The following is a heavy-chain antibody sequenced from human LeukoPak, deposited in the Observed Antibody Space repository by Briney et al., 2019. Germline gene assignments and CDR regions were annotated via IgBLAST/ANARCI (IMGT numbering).Heavy chain of an antibody. CDR3: ARGFHYYDSRDRAFDI. J-gene: IGHJ3*02. Sequence: SETLSLTCAVYGGSFSGYYWSWIRQPPGKGLEWIGEINHSGSTNYNPSLKSRVTISVDTSKNQFSLKLSSATAADTAVYYCARGFHYYDSRDRAFDIWGQGTMVTVSS. V-gene: IGHV4-34*01. D-gene: IGHD3-22*01. CDR1: GGSFSGYY. CDR2: INHSGST.